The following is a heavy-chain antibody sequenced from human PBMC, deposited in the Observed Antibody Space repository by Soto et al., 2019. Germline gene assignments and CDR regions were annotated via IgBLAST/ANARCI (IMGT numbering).Heavy chain of an antibody. J-gene: IGHJ4*02. D-gene: IGHD3-22*01. CDR3: AKDPDSSGYYYAGPYYFDY. Sequence: GGSLRLSCATSGFTFHDYAMSWVRQAPGKGLEWVSAIAFTGSATYYADSVKGRFTISRDNSKNIVYLQMNSLRAEDTAVYYCAKDPDSSGYYYAGPYYFDYWGQGTLVTVSS. CDR2: IAFTGSAT. CDR1: GFTFHDYA. V-gene: IGHV3-23*01.